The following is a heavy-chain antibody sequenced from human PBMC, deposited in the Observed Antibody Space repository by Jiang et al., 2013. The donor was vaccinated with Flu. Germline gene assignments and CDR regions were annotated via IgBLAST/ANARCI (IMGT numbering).Heavy chain of an antibody. V-gene: IGHV7-4-1*02. Sequence: QSGSELKKPGASVKVSYKASGYRFTDYAMNWVRQAPGQGLEWMGFITTNTANPTYAQGFTGRFVFSLDTSVSTAYLQISSLKAEDTAIFYCAPSLRGLVGATDFQHWGQGTLVTVSS. D-gene: IGHD1-26*01. CDR3: APSLRGLVGATDFQH. CDR1: GYRFTDYA. J-gene: IGHJ1*01. CDR2: ITTNTANP.